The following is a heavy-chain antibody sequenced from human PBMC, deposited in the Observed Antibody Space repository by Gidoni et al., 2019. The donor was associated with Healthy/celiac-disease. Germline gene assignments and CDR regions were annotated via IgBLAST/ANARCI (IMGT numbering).Heavy chain of an antibody. J-gene: IGHJ5*02. Sequence: QVQLVQSGGEVKKPGSSVKVSCKASGGTFSSYAISWARQAPGQGLEWMGGIIPIFCTANYAQKFQGSVTITADESTSTAYMELSSLRSEDTAVYYCAGAGGYCSGGSCPSDPWGQGTLVTVSS. CDR3: AGAGGYCSGGSCPSDP. CDR2: IIPIFCTA. D-gene: IGHD2-15*01. V-gene: IGHV1-69*01. CDR1: GGTFSSYA.